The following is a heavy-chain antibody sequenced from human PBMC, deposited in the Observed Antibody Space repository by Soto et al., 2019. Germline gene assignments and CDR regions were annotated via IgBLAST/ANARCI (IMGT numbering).Heavy chain of an antibody. D-gene: IGHD1-1*01. J-gene: IGHJ4*02. V-gene: IGHV4-31*03. CDR1: GGSISSGGYY. Sequence: PSETLSLTCTVSGGSISSGGYYWSWIRQHPGKGLEWIGYIYYSGSTYYNPSLKSRVTISVDTSKNQFSLKLSPVTAADTAVYYCARDNWNDVYYFDYWGQGTLVTVSS. CDR2: IYYSGST. CDR3: ARDNWNDVYYFDY.